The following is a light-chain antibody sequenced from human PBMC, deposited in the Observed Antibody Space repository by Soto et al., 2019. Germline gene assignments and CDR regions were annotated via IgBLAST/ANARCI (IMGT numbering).Light chain of an antibody. CDR1: QSIRSN. V-gene: IGKV3D-15*01. CDR3: QAGT. CDR2: GAS. Sequence: EIVMTQSPPTLSVSPGERAALSCRASQSIRSNLAWYQQKPGQAPRLLIYGASTRATGIPARFSGSGSGTDFTLTISRLEPEDFAVYYCQAGTFGQGKRLEI. J-gene: IGKJ5*01.